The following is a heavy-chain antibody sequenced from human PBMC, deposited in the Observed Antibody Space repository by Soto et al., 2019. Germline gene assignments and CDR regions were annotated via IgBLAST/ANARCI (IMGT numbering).Heavy chain of an antibody. Sequence: QVQLQQWGAGLLKPSETLSLTCAVYGGSFSGYYWSWIRQPPGKGLEWIGEINHSGSTNYNPSLKSRVAISVDTSKNQFSLKLSSVTAADTAVYYCARGAKGTMVRGGNLDYWGQGTLVTVSS. CDR2: INHSGST. CDR3: ARGAKGTMVRGGNLDY. J-gene: IGHJ4*02. CDR1: GGSFSGYY. V-gene: IGHV4-34*01. D-gene: IGHD3-10*01.